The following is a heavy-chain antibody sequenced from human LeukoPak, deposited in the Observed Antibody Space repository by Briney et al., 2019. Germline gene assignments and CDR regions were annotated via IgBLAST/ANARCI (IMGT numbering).Heavy chain of an antibody. CDR3: ARVPYCSGGSCFYFDY. J-gene: IGHJ4*02. V-gene: IGHV4-38-2*02. CDR1: GYSISSGYY. D-gene: IGHD2-15*01. CDR2: IYHSGST. Sequence: PSETLSLTCTVSGYSISSGYYWGWIRQPPGKGLEWIGSIYHSGSTYYNPSLKSRVTISVDTSKNQFSLKLSSVTAADTAVYYCARVPYCSGGSCFYFDYWGQGTLVTVSS.